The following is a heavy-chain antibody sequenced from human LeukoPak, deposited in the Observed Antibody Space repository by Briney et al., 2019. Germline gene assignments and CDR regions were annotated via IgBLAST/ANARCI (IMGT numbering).Heavy chain of an antibody. J-gene: IGHJ4*02. V-gene: IGHV4-34*01. Sequence: SETLSLTCAVYGGSFSGYYWSWIRQPPGKGLEWIGEINHSGSTNYNPSLKSRVTISVDTSKNQFSLKLSSVTAADTAVYYCARFGSPADYWGQGTLVTVSS. CDR1: GGSFSGYY. CDR2: INHSGST. D-gene: IGHD2-2*01. CDR3: ARFGSPADY.